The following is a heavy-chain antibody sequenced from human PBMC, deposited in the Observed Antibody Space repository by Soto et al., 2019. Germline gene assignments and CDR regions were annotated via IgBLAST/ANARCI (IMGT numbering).Heavy chain of an antibody. J-gene: IGHJ3*02. CDR3: ARDEPGAGGSFDI. CDR2: IYYSGST. D-gene: IGHD6-19*01. Sequence: SETLSLTCTVSGGSISSYYWSWIRQPPGKGLEWIGYIYYSGSTNYNPSLKSRVTISVDTSKNQFSLKLSSVTAADTAVYYCARDEPGAGGSFDIWGQGTMVTVSS. V-gene: IGHV4-59*01. CDR1: GGSISSYY.